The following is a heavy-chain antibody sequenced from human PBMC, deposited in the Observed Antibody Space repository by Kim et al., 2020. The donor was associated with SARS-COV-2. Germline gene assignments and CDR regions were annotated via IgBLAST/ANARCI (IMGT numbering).Heavy chain of an antibody. Sequence: GGSLRLSCVVSGFSLGNNWMSWVRQAPGKGLEWVAMKKRDGSEEYYVDSVKGRFTMSRDNAKNSLYLQMSSLRTEDTAIYYCAALDTAQVPGGIWGQGTLVSVSS. CDR1: GFSLGNNW. CDR2: KKRDGSEE. V-gene: IGHV3-7*01. D-gene: IGHD3-10*01. J-gene: IGHJ4*02. CDR3: AALDTAQVPGGI.